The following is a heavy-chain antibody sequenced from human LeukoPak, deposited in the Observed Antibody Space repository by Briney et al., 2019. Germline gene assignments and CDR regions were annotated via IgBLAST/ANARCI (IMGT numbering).Heavy chain of an antibody. J-gene: IGHJ4*02. CDR3: AKRALLGFGELYYFDY. CDR1: GFTFSSYA. Sequence: GGSLRLSCAASGFTFSSYAMSWVRQAPGKGLEWVSAISGSGGSTYYADSVKGRFTISRDNSKNTLYLQMSSLRAEDTAVYYCAKRALLGFGELYYFDYWGQGTLVTVSS. CDR2: ISGSGGST. V-gene: IGHV3-23*01. D-gene: IGHD3-10*01.